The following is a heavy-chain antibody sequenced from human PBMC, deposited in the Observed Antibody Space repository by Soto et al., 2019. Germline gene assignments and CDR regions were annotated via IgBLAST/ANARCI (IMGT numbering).Heavy chain of an antibody. CDR1: GFSLSTSGVG. CDR2: TYWDDAK. J-gene: IGHJ4*02. V-gene: IGHV2-5*02. Sequence: QITLKESGPTLVKPTQTLTLICTFSGFSLSTSGVGVGWIRQPPGKALEWLALTYWDDAKRYSPSLTSRLNNPKDTSKNQVVLTMTNMDPVDTATYYCAHRQRTVYFDYWGQGTLVTVSS. CDR3: AHRQRTVYFDY. D-gene: IGHD4-17*01.